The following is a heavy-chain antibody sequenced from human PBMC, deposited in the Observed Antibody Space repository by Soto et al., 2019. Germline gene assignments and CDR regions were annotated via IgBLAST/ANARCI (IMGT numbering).Heavy chain of an antibody. Sequence: QVQLVESGGGVVQPGRSLRLSCAASGFTFSSYAMHWVRQAPGKGLEWVAVISYDGSNKYYADSVKGRFTISRDNSKNTLYLQMNSLRAEDTAVYYCAKGVLELRLFWYFDLWGRGTLVTVSS. CDR3: AKGVLELRLFWYFDL. D-gene: IGHD1-26*01. V-gene: IGHV3-30*04. J-gene: IGHJ2*01. CDR1: GFTFSSYA. CDR2: ISYDGSNK.